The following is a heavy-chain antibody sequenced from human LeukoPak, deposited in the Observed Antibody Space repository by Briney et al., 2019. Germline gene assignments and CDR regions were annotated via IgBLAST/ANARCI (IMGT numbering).Heavy chain of an antibody. V-gene: IGHV3-43*01. CDR3: AKGPRAYYDFWSGSLFDY. Sequence: GGSLRLSCAASGFTFDDYSMHWVRQAPGKGLEWVSLISWNGGATFYADSVKGRFTISRDNSKNSLFLQMNSLRIEDTALYYCAKGPRAYYDFWSGSLFDYRGQGTLVTVSS. CDR1: GFTFDDYS. D-gene: IGHD3-3*01. J-gene: IGHJ4*02. CDR2: ISWNGGAT.